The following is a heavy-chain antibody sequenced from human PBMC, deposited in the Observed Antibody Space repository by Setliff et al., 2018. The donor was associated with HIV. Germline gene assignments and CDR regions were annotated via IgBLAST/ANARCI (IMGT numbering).Heavy chain of an antibody. Sequence: ASVKVSCKASGYTFTSYGISWVRQAPGQGLEWMGIITPSDSYTAYAQKFQGRVTMTRDTSTSTVYMELSSLRSDDTAVYYCARDNIIWSKDYWGQGTLVTVSS. V-gene: IGHV1-46*01. CDR1: GYTFTSYG. J-gene: IGHJ4*02. CDR2: ITPSDSYT. D-gene: IGHD3-10*01. CDR3: ARDNIIWSKDY.